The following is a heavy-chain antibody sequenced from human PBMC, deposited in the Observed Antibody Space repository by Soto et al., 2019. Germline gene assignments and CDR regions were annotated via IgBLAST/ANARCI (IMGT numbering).Heavy chain of an antibody. J-gene: IGHJ4*02. CDR1: GFTVSSNY. CDR2: IRSKAYGGTT. V-gene: IGHV3-49*04. CDR3: ICSSGWYDLYCPPSLEFDY. Sequence: GGSLRLSCAASGFTVSSNYMSWVRQAPGKGLKWVGFIRSKAYGGTTEYAASVKGRFTISRDDSKSIAYLQMNSLKTEDTAVFYCICSSGWYDLYCPPSLEFDYWGQGTLVTVSS. D-gene: IGHD6-19*01.